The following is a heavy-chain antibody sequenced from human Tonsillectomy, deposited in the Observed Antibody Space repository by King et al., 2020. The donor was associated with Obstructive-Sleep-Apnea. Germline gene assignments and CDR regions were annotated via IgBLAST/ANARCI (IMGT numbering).Heavy chain of an antibody. CDR1: GFTFSRYW. D-gene: IGHD3-10*01. CDR3: ARDEVLWLGELF. J-gene: IGHJ4*02. Sequence: EVQLVESGGGLVQPGGSLRLSCAASGFTFSRYWMTWVRQAPGKGLEWVANIKQDGSEKYYVDSVKGRFTISRDNAKNSLYLQMNSLRAEDTAAYYCARDEVLWLGELFWGQGTLVTVSS. CDR2: IKQDGSEK. V-gene: IGHV3-7*01.